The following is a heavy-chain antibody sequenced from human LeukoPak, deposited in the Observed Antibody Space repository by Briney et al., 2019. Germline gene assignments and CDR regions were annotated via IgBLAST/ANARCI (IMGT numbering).Heavy chain of an antibody. J-gene: IGHJ4*02. Sequence: QSGGSLRLSCAASGFTVSSNYMSWVRQAPGKGLEWVSVIYSGGSTHYADSVKGRFTISRDNSKNTLYLQMNSLRAEDTAVYYCARDLYSGRYFGYWGQGTLVTVSS. CDR1: GFTVSSNY. V-gene: IGHV3-53*01. CDR3: ARDLYSGRYFGY. CDR2: IYSGGST. D-gene: IGHD1-26*01.